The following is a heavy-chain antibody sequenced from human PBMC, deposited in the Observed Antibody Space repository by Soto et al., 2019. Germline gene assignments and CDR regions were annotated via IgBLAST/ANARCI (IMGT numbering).Heavy chain of an antibody. Sequence: RASVKVSCKASGYTITAYYIHWVRQAPGQGLEWMGWIDPRNGGTVYAQKFQGRVTMTRGTSISTVYMDLSGLGSDDTALYFCARDDYGIYPYWGQGSLVTVSS. D-gene: IGHD1-26*01. V-gene: IGHV1-2*02. CDR3: ARDDYGIYPY. CDR1: GYTITAYY. J-gene: IGHJ4*02. CDR2: IDPRNGGT.